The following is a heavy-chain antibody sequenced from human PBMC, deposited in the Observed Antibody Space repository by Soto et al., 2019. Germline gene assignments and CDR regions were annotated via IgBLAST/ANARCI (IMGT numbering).Heavy chain of an antibody. V-gene: IGHV3-30*18. CDR3: AKDRVGGTFYTPLAF. D-gene: IGHD1-7*01. Sequence: QVQLVESGGGVVQPGGSLRLSCQASGFNFDNYGMHWVRQAPGKGLEWVAVITYDGSFQYYADSVKGRFTISRDNSKNTLSLHLNTLKPEDTAVYXCAKDRVGGTFYTPLAFWGQGTLVTVSS. CDR2: ITYDGSFQ. J-gene: IGHJ4*02. CDR1: GFNFDNYG.